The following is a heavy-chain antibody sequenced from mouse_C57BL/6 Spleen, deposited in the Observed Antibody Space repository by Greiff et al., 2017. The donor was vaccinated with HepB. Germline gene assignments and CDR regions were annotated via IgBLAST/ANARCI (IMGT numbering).Heavy chain of an antibody. D-gene: IGHD2-5*01. CDR2: INPNNGGT. J-gene: IGHJ4*01. CDR1: GYTFTDYN. V-gene: IGHV1-18*01. CDR3: ARGNSNYGVSYAMDY. Sequence: VQLQQSGPELVKPGASVKIPCKASGYTFTDYNMDWVKQSNGKSLEWIGDINPNNGGTIYNQKFKGKATLTVDKSSSTAYMELRSLTSEDTSVYYCARGNSNYGVSYAMDYWGQGTSVTVSS.